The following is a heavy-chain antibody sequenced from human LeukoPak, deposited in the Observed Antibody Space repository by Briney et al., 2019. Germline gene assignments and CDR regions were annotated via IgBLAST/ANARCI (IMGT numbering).Heavy chain of an antibody. J-gene: IGHJ6*03. V-gene: IGHV1-2*02. Sequence: RASVKVSCKASGYTFTGYYMHWVRQAPGQGLEWMGWINPNSGGTNYAQKFQGRVTMTRDTSISTAYMELSRLRYDDTAVYYCARDLIRFLEWLLIYYYYYMDVWGKGTTVTVSS. CDR2: INPNSGGT. D-gene: IGHD3-3*01. CDR3: ARDLIRFLEWLLIYYYYYMDV. CDR1: GYTFTGYY.